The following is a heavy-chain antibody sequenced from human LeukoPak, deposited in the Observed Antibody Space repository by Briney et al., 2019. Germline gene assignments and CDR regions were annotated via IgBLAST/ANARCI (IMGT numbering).Heavy chain of an antibody. CDR1: GFTFSSYS. CDR2: ISGSGDNT. CDR3: AKSFRSTSLDY. D-gene: IGHD2-2*01. J-gene: IGHJ4*02. V-gene: IGHV3-23*01. Sequence: GGSLRLSCAASGFTFSSYSMNWVRQAPGKGLEWVSGISGSGDNTHYADSVKGRFTISRDNSRNTLYLQMNSLRAGDTAVYYCAKSFRSTSLDYWGQGTLVTVSS.